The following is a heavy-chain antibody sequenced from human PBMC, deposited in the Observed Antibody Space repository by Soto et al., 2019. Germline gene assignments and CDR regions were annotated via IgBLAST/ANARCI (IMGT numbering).Heavy chain of an antibody. CDR3: ARLDTLMATSAFDI. CDR2: INPGNGNR. D-gene: IGHD2-15*01. V-gene: IGHV1-3*01. CDR1: GYTFTSYA. J-gene: IGHJ3*02. Sequence: GASVKVSCKASGYTFTSYAIHWVRQVPGQRLDWMGWINPGNGNRRYSQKFQDRVTITRDTSASTAYLELSSLRSEDSSVYYCARLDTLMATSAFDIWGERTMVTV.